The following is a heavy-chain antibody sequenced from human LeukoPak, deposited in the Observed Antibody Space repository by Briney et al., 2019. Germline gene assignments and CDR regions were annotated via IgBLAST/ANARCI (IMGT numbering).Heavy chain of an antibody. CDR1: GGSVSNTDFY. V-gene: IGHV4-39*01. D-gene: IGHD3-9*01. CDR3: ARLTKGRYFDYIFDY. J-gene: IGHJ4*02. CDR2: IYYSGST. Sequence: SETLSLTCTVSGGSVSNTDFYWGWIRQPPGKGLQWIGNIYYSGSTYYNPPLNSRVTMSVDTSKNQFSLKMTSVTAADTAVYYCARLTKGRYFDYIFDYWGQGTLFTVSS.